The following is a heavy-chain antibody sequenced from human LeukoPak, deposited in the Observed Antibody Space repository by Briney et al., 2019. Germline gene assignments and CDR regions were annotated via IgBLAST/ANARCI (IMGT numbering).Heavy chain of an antibody. Sequence: SETLSLTCTVSGGSISRSDSYWGWIRQPPWKGLEWIGSISFSGSTYYNPSLKSRVTISIDTSKNQFSLNLSSVTAADTAVYYCARDQQYQRPAGWFDPWGQGTLVTVSS. CDR3: ARDQQYQRPAGWFDP. V-gene: IGHV4-39*01. D-gene: IGHD2-2*01. J-gene: IGHJ5*02. CDR1: GGSISRSDSY. CDR2: ISFSGST.